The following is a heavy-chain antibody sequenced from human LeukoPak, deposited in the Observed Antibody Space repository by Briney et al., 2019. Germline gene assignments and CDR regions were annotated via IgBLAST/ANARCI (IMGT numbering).Heavy chain of an antibody. D-gene: IGHD5-12*01. J-gene: IGHJ6*02. CDR2: INHSGST. V-gene: IGHV4-34*01. Sequence: SSETLSLTCAVYGGSFSGYYWSWIRQPPGKGLEWIGEINHSGSTNYNPSLKSRVTISVDTSKNQFSLELSSVTAADTAVYYCARPRRYSGYPIDYYYYGMDVWGQGTTVTVSS. CDR1: GGSFSGYY. CDR3: ARPRRYSGYPIDYYYYGMDV.